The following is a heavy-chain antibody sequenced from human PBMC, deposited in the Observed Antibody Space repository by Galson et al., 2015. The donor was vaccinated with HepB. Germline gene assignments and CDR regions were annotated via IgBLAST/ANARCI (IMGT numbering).Heavy chain of an antibody. J-gene: IGHJ1*01. D-gene: IGHD1-20*01. CDR3: ARDKTGLPANWSPLAY. CDR2: IKQDGSEK. Sequence: SLRLSCAASGFTFSHYSMGWVRQAPGRGPEWVANIKQDGSEKYYVDSVKGRFSISRDNARNSLFLQMDSLRAEDTALYYCARDKTGLPANWSPLAYWGQGTLGTVAS. CDR1: GFTFSHYS. V-gene: IGHV3-7*03.